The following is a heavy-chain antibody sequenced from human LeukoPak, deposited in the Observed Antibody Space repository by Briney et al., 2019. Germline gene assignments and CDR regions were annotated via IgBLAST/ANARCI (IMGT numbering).Heavy chain of an antibody. CDR2: ISAYNGNT. J-gene: IGHJ3*02. V-gene: IGHV1-18*01. CDR1: GYTFTSYG. CDR3: ATPEYSSSHDAFDI. D-gene: IGHD6-6*01. Sequence: ASVKVSCKASGYTFTSYGISWVRQAPGQGLEWMGWISAYNGNTNYAQKLQDRVTITRDRSMSTAYMELSSLRSEDTAMYYCATPEYSSSHDAFDIWGQGTMVTVSS.